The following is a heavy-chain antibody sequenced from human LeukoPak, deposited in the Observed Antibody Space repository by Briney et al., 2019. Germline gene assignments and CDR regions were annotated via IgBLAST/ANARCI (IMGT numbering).Heavy chain of an antibody. V-gene: IGHV1-2*02. D-gene: IGHD3-22*01. CDR3: ARVDDRGHYYDSSGPRKLFDY. CDR2: INPNSGGT. CDR1: GCTFTGYY. Sequence: ASVKVSCKASGCTFTGYYMHWVRQAPGQGLEWMGWINPNSGGTNYARKFQSRVTMTRDTSISTAYMDLSRLRSDDTAVYYCARVDDRGHYYDSSGPRKLFDYWGQGTLVTVSS. J-gene: IGHJ4*02.